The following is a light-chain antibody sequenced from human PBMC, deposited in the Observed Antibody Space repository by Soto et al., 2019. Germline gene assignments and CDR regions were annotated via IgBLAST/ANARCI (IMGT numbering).Light chain of an antibody. J-gene: IGLJ2*01. Sequence: QAVVTQEPSLTVSPGGTVTLTCASTTGTVTSGYYPNWFQQKPGQTPRALIYSTNNRHSWTPARFSGSLLGDKAALTLSGAQPEDEAEYYCLLYYGGAQVFGGETKLTVL. CDR1: TGTVTSGYY. V-gene: IGLV7-43*01. CDR2: STN. CDR3: LLYYGGAQV.